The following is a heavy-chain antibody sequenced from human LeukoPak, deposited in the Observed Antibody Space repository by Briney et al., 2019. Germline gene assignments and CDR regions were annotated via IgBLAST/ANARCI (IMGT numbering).Heavy chain of an antibody. D-gene: IGHD6-19*01. J-gene: IGHJ4*02. Sequence: GGSLRLSCTASGFTFSSYAMYWVRQAPGKGLEWVSGIFGSGGSAHYADSVKGRFTISRDNAQNTVYLQMNRPRAEDTAVYYCGKTTTGYSSGRNPAWPVDYWGQGTLVTVSS. CDR2: IFGSGGSA. CDR1: GFTFSSYA. V-gene: IGHV3-23*01. CDR3: GKTTTGYSSGRNPAWPVDY.